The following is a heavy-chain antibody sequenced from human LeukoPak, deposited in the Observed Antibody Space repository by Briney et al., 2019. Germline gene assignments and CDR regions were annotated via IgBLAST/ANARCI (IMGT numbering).Heavy chain of an antibody. CDR3: AKVEYSYAIGDF. Sequence: GGSLRLSCAASGFTFSSYAMSWVRQAPGKGLEWVSGISVGGRNTFYADSVKGGFTISRDNSKNMLYLQMNSLRADDTAVYYCAKVEYSYAIGDFWGQGTLVTVSS. V-gene: IGHV3-23*01. D-gene: IGHD5-18*01. CDR2: ISVGGRNT. J-gene: IGHJ4*02. CDR1: GFTFSSYA.